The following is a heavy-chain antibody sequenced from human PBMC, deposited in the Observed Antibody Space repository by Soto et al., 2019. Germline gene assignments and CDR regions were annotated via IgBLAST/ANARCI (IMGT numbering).Heavy chain of an antibody. Sequence: QVQLVESGGGVVQPGRSLRLSCAASGFTFRSYGMHWVRQAPGKGLEWVAVIWYDGSNKYYADSVKGRFTISRDNSKNTLYLQMNSLRAEDTAVYYCARSTEVYYYYGMDVWGQGTTVTVSS. D-gene: IGHD2-21*02. J-gene: IGHJ6*02. CDR2: IWYDGSNK. V-gene: IGHV3-33*01. CDR1: GFTFRSYG. CDR3: ARSTEVYYYYGMDV.